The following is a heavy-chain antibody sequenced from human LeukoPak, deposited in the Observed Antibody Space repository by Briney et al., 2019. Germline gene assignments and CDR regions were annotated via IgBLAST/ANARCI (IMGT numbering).Heavy chain of an antibody. CDR2: IASDVGAK. CDR1: GVSFSNHG. Sequence: GTSLRLSCVASGVSFSNHGMHWVRQAPGKGLEWVSVIASDVGAKFYADSVKGRFTLPTENPKNMFFRQMNVLTVEATAIYYCAREATWGQWYFDHWGQGTPVTVSS. D-gene: IGHD6-19*01. CDR3: AREATWGQWYFDH. V-gene: IGHV3-30*03. J-gene: IGHJ4*02.